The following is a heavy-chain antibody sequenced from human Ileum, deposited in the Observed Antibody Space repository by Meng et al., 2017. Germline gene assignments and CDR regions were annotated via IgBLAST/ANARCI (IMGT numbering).Heavy chain of an antibody. CDR3: ARDADGPGALCDY. J-gene: IGHJ4*02. CDR2: INNDGSNT. V-gene: IGHV3-74*01. Sequence: AGSLSLSWAPYGFSPSSYWMLWVRHVPGKGLMWVSRINNDGSNTYYADSVKGRFTISRDNAGNTLYLQMNSLRAEDTGVYYCARDADGPGALCDYWGQGTLVTVSS. D-gene: IGHD5-24*01. CDR1: GFSPSSYW.